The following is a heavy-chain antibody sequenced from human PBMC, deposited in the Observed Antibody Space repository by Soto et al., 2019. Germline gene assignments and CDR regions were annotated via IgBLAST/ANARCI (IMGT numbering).Heavy chain of an antibody. Sequence: QVQLVESGGGVVQPGRSLRLSCAASGFTISSYAMHWVRQAPGKGLEWVAVISYDGSNKYYADSVKGRFTISRDNSKNTLYLQMNSLRAEDTAVYYCARDRRVMTTVTNWFDPWGLGTLVTVSS. D-gene: IGHD4-17*01. CDR3: ARDRRVMTTVTNWFDP. CDR1: GFTISSYA. V-gene: IGHV3-30-3*01. J-gene: IGHJ5*02. CDR2: ISYDGSNK.